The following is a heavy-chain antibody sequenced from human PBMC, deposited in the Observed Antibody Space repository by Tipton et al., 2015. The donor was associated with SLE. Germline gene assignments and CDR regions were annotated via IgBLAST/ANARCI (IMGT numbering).Heavy chain of an antibody. J-gene: IGHJ6*04. Sequence: SLRLSCAASGFTFDDYAMHWVRQAPGKGLEWVSGISWNSGSIGYADSVKGRFTISRDNAKNSLYLQMNSLRAEDTALYYCAKDMTVWVASMDAWDEGTTVTVSS. D-gene: IGHD1-14*01. V-gene: IGHV3-9*01. CDR3: AKDMTVWVASMDA. CDR2: ISWNSGSI. CDR1: GFTFDDYA.